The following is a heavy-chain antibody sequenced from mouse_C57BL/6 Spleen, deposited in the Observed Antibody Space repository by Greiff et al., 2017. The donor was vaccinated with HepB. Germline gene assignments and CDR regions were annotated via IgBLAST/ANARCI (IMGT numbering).Heavy chain of an antibody. CDR3: ATLITTVVEYYAMDY. V-gene: IGHV2-5*01. J-gene: IGHJ4*01. CDR2: IWRGGST. CDR1: GFSLTSYG. Sequence: QVQLKESGPGLVQPSQSLSITCTVSGFSLTSYGVHWVRQSPGKGLEWLGVIWRGGSTDYNAAFMSRLSITKDNSKSQVFFKMNSLQADDTAIYYCATLITTVVEYYAMDYWGQGTSVTVSS. D-gene: IGHD1-1*01.